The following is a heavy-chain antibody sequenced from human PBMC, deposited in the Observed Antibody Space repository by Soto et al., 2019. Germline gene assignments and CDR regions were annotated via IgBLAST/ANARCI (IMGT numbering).Heavy chain of an antibody. D-gene: IGHD1-1*01. CDR3: ARAATGLGGRTLIFDY. CDR1: GGTFSSYA. CDR2: IIPIFGTA. V-gene: IGHV1-69*01. J-gene: IGHJ4*02. Sequence: SVKFSCKASGGTFSSYASSWVRQAPGQGLEWMGGIIPIFGTANYAQKFQGRVTITADESTSTAYMELSSLRSEDTAVYYCARAATGLGGRTLIFDYWGQGTLVTVSS.